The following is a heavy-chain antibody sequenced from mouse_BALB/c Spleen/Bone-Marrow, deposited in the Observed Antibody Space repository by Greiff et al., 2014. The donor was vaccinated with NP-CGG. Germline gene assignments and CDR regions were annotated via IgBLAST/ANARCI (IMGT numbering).Heavy chain of an antibody. CDR2: IWAGGST. V-gene: IGHV2-9*02. Sequence: VQLQQSGPGLVAPSQSLSITCTVSGFXXTXXGVXXXXXXXXXXXXXLGVIWAGGSTNYNSALMSRLSISKDNSKSQVFLKMXXXXXDDTAMYYXXXXTTATGAMDYWGQGTSVTVSS. J-gene: IGHJ4*01. D-gene: IGHD1-2*01. CDR3: XXXTTATGAMDY. CDR1: GFXXTXXG.